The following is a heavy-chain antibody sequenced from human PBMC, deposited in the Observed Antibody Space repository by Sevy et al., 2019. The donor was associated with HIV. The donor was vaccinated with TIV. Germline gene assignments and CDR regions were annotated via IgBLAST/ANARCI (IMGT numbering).Heavy chain of an antibody. CDR2: ITNSGDIT. D-gene: IGHD2-21*01. J-gene: IGHJ5*02. Sequence: GGSLRLSCAASGFIFSNYVMSWVRQLPGKRLEWVSSITNSGDITFYGDSVKGRFTVSRDNSKNTLYLHMNSLGAEDTAIYYCAKGDVQNTRACVDPWGQGTLVTVSS. V-gene: IGHV3-23*01. CDR3: AKGDVQNTRACVDP. CDR1: GFIFSNYV.